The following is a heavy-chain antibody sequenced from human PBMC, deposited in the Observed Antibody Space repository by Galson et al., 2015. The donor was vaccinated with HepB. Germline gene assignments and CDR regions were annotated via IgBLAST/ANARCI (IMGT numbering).Heavy chain of an antibody. CDR2: IKQDGSEK. CDR1: GFRFIDHW. Sequence: SLRLSCAAFGFRFIDHWMMWVRQAPGKGLEWVANIKQDGSEKYYVDSVKGRFSIYRDNDKNSLFLQMNSLRAEDTAVYYCARDHPYDFWSGRLDVWGKGTTVTVSS. V-gene: IGHV3-7*03. J-gene: IGHJ6*04. CDR3: ARDHPYDFWSGRLDV. D-gene: IGHD3-3*01.